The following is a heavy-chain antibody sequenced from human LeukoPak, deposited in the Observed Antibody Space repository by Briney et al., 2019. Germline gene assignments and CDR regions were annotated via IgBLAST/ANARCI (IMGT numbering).Heavy chain of an antibody. V-gene: IGHV1-69*04. J-gene: IGHJ4*02. D-gene: IGHD3-10*01. CDR1: GGTFSNYA. Sequence: GASVKVSCKASGGTFSNYAISWVRQAPGQGPEWMGRIIPTLGAANYAQKFQGRVTMTADRSTNTVYVDLSSLRSEDTAVYYCARAPDYYGSRSYYWIYWGQGTLVTVSS. CDR2: IIPTLGAA. CDR3: ARAPDYYGSRSYYWIY.